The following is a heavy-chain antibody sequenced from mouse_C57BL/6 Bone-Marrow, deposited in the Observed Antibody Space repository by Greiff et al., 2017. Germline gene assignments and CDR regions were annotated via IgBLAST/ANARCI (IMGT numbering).Heavy chain of an antibody. V-gene: IGHV1-50*01. J-gene: IGHJ2*01. D-gene: IGHD2-1*01. CDR2: IDPSDSYT. Sequence: VKLQQPGAELVKPGASVKLSCKASGYTFTSYWMQWVKQRPGQGLEWIGEIDPSDSYTNYNQKFKGKATLTVDTSSSTAYTQLSSLTSEDSAVYYCARGGNYGFFFDYWGQGTTLTVSS. CDR1: GYTFTSYW. CDR3: ARGGNYGFFFDY.